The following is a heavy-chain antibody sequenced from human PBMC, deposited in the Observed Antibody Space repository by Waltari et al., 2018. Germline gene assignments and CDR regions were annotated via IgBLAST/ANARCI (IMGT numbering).Heavy chain of an antibody. CDR3: ARDGGYSSSSKWDY. J-gene: IGHJ4*02. V-gene: IGHV4-59*01. CDR1: GGSISSYY. CDR2: IYYSGST. Sequence: QVQLQESGPGLVKPSETLSLTCTVSGGSISSYYWSWIRQPPGKGLEWIGYIYYSGSTNYNPSLKSRVTISVDTSKNQFSLKLSSVTAADTAVYYCARDGGYSSSSKWDYWGQGTLVTVSS. D-gene: IGHD6-6*01.